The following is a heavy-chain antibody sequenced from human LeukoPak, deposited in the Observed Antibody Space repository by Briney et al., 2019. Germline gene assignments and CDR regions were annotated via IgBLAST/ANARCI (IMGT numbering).Heavy chain of an antibody. CDR3: ARWGGYCSSTSCAEPHYYYYGMDV. Sequence: SETLSLTCTVSGGSISSYYWSWIRQPAGKGLEWIGRIYTSGSTNYNPSLKSRVTMSVDTSKNQFSLKLSSVTAADTAVYYCARWGGYCSSTSCAEPHYYYYGMDVWGQGTTVTVSS. CDR2: IYTSGST. D-gene: IGHD2-2*01. J-gene: IGHJ6*02. V-gene: IGHV4-4*07. CDR1: GGSISSYY.